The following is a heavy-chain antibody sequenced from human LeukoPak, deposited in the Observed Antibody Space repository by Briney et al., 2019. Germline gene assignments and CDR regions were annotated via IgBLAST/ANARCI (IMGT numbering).Heavy chain of an antibody. V-gene: IGHV3-23*01. CDR1: GFTFSSYV. Sequence: GGSLRLSCAAFGFTFSSYVMSWVRQAPGKGLEWVSAISGSGGSTYYADSVKGRFTISRDNSKNTLYLQMNSLRAEDTAVYYCAKARGFYYYYAMDVWGQGTTVTVSS. CDR3: AKARGFYYYYAMDV. J-gene: IGHJ6*02. CDR2: ISGSGGST.